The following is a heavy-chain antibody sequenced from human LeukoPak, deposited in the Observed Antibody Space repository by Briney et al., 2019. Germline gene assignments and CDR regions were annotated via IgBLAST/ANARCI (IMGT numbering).Heavy chain of an antibody. D-gene: IGHD2-15*01. J-gene: IGHJ5*02. CDR3: ARGYCSGGSCYPGGNWFDP. V-gene: IGHV4-59*01. CDR2: IYYSGST. Sequence: PSETLSLTCTVSGGSISSYYWSWIRQPPGKGLEWIGYIYYSGSTNYNPSLKSRVTISVDTSKNQFSLKLNSVTVADTAIYYCARGYCSGGSCYPGGNWFDPWGQGTRVTVSS. CDR1: GGSISSYY.